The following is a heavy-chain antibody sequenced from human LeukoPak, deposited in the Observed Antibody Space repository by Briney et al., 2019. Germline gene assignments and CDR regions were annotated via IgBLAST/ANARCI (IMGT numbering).Heavy chain of an antibody. V-gene: IGHV1-18*01. D-gene: IGHD3-10*01. Sequence: ASVKVSCKASGYTFTSYGISWVRQAPGQGLEWMGWISAYNGNTNYAQKLQGRVTMTTDTSTSTAYMELRSLRSDDTAVYYCARDARTVWFGELPARYMDVWGKGTTVTISS. CDR1: GYTFTSYG. CDR3: ARDARTVWFGELPARYMDV. CDR2: ISAYNGNT. J-gene: IGHJ6*03.